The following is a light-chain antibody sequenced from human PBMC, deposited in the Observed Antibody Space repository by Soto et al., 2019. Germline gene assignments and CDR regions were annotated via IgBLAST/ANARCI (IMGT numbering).Light chain of an antibody. CDR3: LQDINYTWT. Sequence: IQMTHSPASLSASLGWICTISCRASQGIGNALGWYQQKPGKPPKVLIYGASNLQSGVPPRFSGSGSGTDFTLAISSLQPEDSATYYCLQDINYTWTFGQGTKVDIK. CDR2: GAS. J-gene: IGKJ1*01. V-gene: IGKV1-6*01. CDR1: QGIGNA.